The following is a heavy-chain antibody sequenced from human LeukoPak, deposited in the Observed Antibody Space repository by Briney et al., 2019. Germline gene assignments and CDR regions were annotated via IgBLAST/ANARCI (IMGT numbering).Heavy chain of an antibody. CDR3: ARNPWFGELSWFDP. CDR1: GFTVSSNY. CDR2: IYSGGST. Sequence: GGSLRLSCAASGFTVSSNYMSWVPQAPGKGLEWVSGIYSGGSTYYADSVKGRFTISRDNSNNTLYLQMNSLRAEDTAVYYCARNPWFGELSWFDPWGQGTLVTVSS. D-gene: IGHD3-10*01. V-gene: IGHV3-66*01. J-gene: IGHJ5*02.